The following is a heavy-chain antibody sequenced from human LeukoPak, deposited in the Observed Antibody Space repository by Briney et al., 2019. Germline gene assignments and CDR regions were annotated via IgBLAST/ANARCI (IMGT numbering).Heavy chain of an antibody. CDR2: IQEDGSER. J-gene: IGHJ4*02. CDR3: AKDRRNDFDY. CDR1: GFTFRTYW. D-gene: IGHD1-14*01. V-gene: IGHV3-7*03. Sequence: GGSLRLSCTASGFTFRTYWMSWVRQAPGKGLEWVANIQEDGSERYYVDSLKGRSTISRDNAKNSLYLQMNSLRGDDTALYYCAKDRRNDFDYWGQGTLVTVSS.